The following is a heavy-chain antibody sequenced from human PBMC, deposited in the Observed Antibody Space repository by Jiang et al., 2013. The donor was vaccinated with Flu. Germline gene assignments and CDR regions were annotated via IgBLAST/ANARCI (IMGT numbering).Heavy chain of an antibody. V-gene: IGHV3-7*03. D-gene: IGHD3-22*01. J-gene: IGHJ6*02. CDR3: ARVSPLFGHDSSTYIHHWGMDV. Sequence: SRFTFSSYWMRLGPARLQGRGLEWVANXKQDASEKYYVDSVKGRFTISRDNAKNSMYLQMNSLIAEDTAVYYCARVSPLFGHDSSTYIHHWGMDVWGQGTTVTVSS. CDR1: RFTFSSYW. CDR2: XKQDASEK.